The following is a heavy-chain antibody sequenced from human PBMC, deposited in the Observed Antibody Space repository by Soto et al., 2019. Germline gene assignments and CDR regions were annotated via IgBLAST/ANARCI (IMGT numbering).Heavy chain of an antibody. D-gene: IGHD2-15*01. Sequence: GGSLRLSCAAPGFTFSSYAMSWFRQAPGNGLEWVSAMSGSGGSTYYADSVKGRFTISRDNSKNTLYLQMNSLRAEGTAVYYCAKDPPGRIGWSYYGMDVWGQGTTVTVSS. CDR2: MSGSGGST. V-gene: IGHV3-23*01. CDR3: AKDPPGRIGWSYYGMDV. J-gene: IGHJ6*02. CDR1: GFTFSSYA.